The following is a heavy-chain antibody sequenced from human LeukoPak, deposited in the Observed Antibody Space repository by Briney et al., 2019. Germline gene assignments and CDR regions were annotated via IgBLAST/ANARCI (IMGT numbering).Heavy chain of an antibody. D-gene: IGHD5-12*01. CDR3: ARAEVAPNWFDP. Sequence: PSETLSLTCTVSCGSICRYYWCWIRQPPGKGLEWIGYIYYSGSTNYNPSLKSRVTISVDTSKNQFSLRLYSVTPADTAVYYCARAEVAPNWFDPWGQGILVTVSS. J-gene: IGHJ5*02. V-gene: IGHV4-59*01. CDR2: IYYSGST. CDR1: CGSICRYY.